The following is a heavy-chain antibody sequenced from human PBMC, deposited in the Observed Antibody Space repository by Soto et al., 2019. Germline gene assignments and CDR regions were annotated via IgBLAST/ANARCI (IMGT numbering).Heavy chain of an antibody. V-gene: IGHV3-23*01. CDR1: GFTFNNYV. Sequence: EVQLLESGGGLVQPGGSLRLSCAASGFTFNNYVMTWVRQAPGKGLDCVSAVSGSGDSTSYADSVKGWFTISRDNSKNTLYLQINSLRAEDTAIYYCARRTYDSSGYAFDHWGQGTLVTVSS. CDR3: ARRTYDSSGYAFDH. D-gene: IGHD3-22*01. J-gene: IGHJ4*02. CDR2: VSGSGDST.